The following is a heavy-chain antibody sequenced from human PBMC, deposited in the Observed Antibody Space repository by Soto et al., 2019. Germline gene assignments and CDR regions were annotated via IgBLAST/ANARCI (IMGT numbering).Heavy chain of an antibody. Sequence: GGSLRLSCAASGFTFSSYGMHWVRQAPGKGLEWVAVISYDGSNKYYADSVKGRFTISGDNSKNTLYLQMNSLRAEDTAVYYCAKAGSAGANYCFDYRGQGTLVTVSS. D-gene: IGHD6-25*01. CDR2: ISYDGSNK. CDR1: GFTFSSYG. CDR3: AKAGSAGANYCFDY. V-gene: IGHV3-30*18. J-gene: IGHJ4*02.